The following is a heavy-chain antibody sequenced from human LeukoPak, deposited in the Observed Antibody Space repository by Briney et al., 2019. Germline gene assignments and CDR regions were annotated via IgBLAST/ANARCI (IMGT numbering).Heavy chain of an antibody. CDR1: GGSISSYY. J-gene: IGHJ3*02. CDR3: ARVGYNWNDAAFDI. CDR2: IYYSGST. D-gene: IGHD1-1*01. Sequence: SETLSLTCTVSGGSISSYYWSWIRQPPGKGLEWIGYIYYSGSTNYNPSLKSRVTISVDTSKNQFSLKLSSVTAADTAVYYCARVGYNWNDAAFDIWGQGTMVTVSS. V-gene: IGHV4-59*01.